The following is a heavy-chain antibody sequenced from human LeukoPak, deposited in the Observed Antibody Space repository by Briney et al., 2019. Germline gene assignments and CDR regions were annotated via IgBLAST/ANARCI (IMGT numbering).Heavy chain of an antibody. CDR3: AKERPDIC. D-gene: IGHD3-9*01. J-gene: IGHJ4*02. CDR1: VFTFSSYA. Sequence: PVGSLRLSCAPSVFTFSSYAMSCGRQAPGKGLVWVSTISASGGATYYADSVKGRFTISRDFSQNTLYLQMTSLRDEDTAVYYCAKERPDICWGQGTLVTVSS. CDR2: ISASGGAT. V-gene: IGHV3-23*01.